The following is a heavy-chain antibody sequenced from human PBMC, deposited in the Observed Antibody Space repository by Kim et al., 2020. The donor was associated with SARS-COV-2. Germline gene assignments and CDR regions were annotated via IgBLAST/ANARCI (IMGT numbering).Heavy chain of an antibody. CDR3: ATEYSSSWGWFDP. D-gene: IGHD6-6*01. CDR1: GGTFSSYA. CDR2: IIPILGIA. Sequence: SVKVSCKASGGTFSSYAISWVRQAPGQGLEWMGRIIPILGIANYAQKFQGRVTITADKSTSTAYMELSSLRSEDTAVYYCATEYSSSWGWFDPWGQGTLVTVSS. V-gene: IGHV1-69*04. J-gene: IGHJ5*02.